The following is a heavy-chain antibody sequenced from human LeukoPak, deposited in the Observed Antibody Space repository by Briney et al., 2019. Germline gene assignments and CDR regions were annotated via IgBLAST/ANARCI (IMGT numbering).Heavy chain of an antibody. CDR2: IIPIFGTT. Sequence: SVKISSKASGGTSSSYAITWVRHAPGPGLEWMGRIIPIFGTTKYAQKFQGRVTTTTDESTSTTYMHLSRLRPDDTRVYYCARECYTGRSCYYGGPFDYCAQGALVTVSS. J-gene: IGHJ4*02. V-gene: IGHV1-69*05. CDR1: GGTSSSYA. CDR3: ARECYTGRSCYYGGPFDY. D-gene: IGHD2-15*01.